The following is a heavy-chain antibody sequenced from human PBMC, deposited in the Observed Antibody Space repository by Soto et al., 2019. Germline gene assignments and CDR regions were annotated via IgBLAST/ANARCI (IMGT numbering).Heavy chain of an antibody. CDR2: IDKVGTDS. D-gene: IGHD3-10*01. V-gene: IGHV3-74*01. CDR3: ARGWFGPDV. J-gene: IGHJ6*04. CDR1: EFTVSGRS. Sequence: PGGSLRLSCAASEFTVSGRSVHWVRQAPGKGLVWVSGIDKVGTDSTYADSVKGRFTSSGDNAKNTVYLQMNSLRVEDTAVYYCARGWFGPDVWGKGTTVTVSS.